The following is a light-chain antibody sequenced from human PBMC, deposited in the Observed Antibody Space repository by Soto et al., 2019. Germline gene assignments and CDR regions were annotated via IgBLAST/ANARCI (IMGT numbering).Light chain of an antibody. CDR3: QQFNSSPIT. J-gene: IGKJ5*01. CDR2: DAS. V-gene: IGKV1-12*01. CDR1: QGVRSG. Sequence: DIQMTQSPSSVAASVGDGVTIXCRASQGVRSGLAWYQQRPGQAPKPLIYDASSLQGVAPSRFSGRGSATDFTRTISSLQPEDFATYYGQQFNSSPITFGQGTRLEI.